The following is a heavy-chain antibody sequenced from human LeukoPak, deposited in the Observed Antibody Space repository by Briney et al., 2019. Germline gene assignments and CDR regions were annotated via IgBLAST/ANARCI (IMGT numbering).Heavy chain of an antibody. V-gene: IGHV1-69*06. J-gene: IGHJ6*04. D-gene: IGHD3-10*01. CDR3: ARDYYGSGRDFTYYYYGMDV. Sequence: SVKVSCKASGGTFSSYAISWVRQAPGQGLEWMGGIIPIFGTANYAQKFQGRVTITADKSTSTAYMELSSLRSEGTAVHYCARDYYGSGRDFTYYYYGMDVWGKGTTVTVSS. CDR1: GGTFSSYA. CDR2: IIPIFGTA.